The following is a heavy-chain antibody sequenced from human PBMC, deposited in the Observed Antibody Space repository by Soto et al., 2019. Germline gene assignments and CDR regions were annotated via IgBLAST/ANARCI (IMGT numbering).Heavy chain of an antibody. CDR1: GYSITSINIY. V-gene: IGHV4-39*07. D-gene: IGHD2-15*01. CDR2: IYYDGST. CDR3: TTVVIPGTRHIDFGA. Sequence: SWETLSLTCTVSGYSITSINIYWGWIRQPPGLGREWIANIYYDGSTFYNPSINSRVAMSIDTSKNQFSLIHTSVTATATADYYCTTVVIPGTRHIDFGAGGQGISVTVSS. J-gene: IGHJ5*02.